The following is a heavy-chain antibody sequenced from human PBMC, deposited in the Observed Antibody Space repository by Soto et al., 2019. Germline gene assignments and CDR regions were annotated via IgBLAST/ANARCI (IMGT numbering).Heavy chain of an antibody. D-gene: IGHD2-21*02. CDR1: GGSLSSGGYY. CDR3: ARSDFKSYYYYGMDV. V-gene: IGHV4-31*03. Sequence: SETLSLTCTVSGGSLSSGGYYWSWIRQHPGKGLEWIGYIYYSGSTYYNPSLKSRVTISVDTSKNQFSLKLSSVTAADTAVYYCARSDFKSYYYYGMDVWGQGTTVTVSS. CDR2: IYYSGST. J-gene: IGHJ6*02.